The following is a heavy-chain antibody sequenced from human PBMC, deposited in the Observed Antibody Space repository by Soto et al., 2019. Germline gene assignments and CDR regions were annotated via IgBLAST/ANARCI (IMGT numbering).Heavy chain of an antibody. CDR1: GFTFSSYS. CDR2: ISSSSSYI. J-gene: IGHJ5*02. CDR3: ARGRIVGATRRGFDP. D-gene: IGHD1-26*01. Sequence: PGGSLRLSCAASGFTFSSYSMNWVRQAPGKGLEWVSSISSSSSYIYYADSVKGRFTISRDNAKNSLYLQMNSLRAEDTAVYYCARGRIVGATRRGFDPWGQGTLVTVSS. V-gene: IGHV3-21*01.